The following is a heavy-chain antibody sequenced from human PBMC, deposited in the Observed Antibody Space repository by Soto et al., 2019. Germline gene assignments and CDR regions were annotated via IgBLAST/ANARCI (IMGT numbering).Heavy chain of an antibody. J-gene: IGHJ3*02. CDR3: VKDGGTLTNVVNYPFEI. Sequence: VQLVESGGGVAQPGESLRLSCVASGFTFSSYVIHWVRQAPGKGLEWVGLISTDGTEKHYPGSVRGRFTISRDNSKNTLYLQMNSLRTEDTAVYYCVKDGGTLTNVVNYPFEILGQGTKVTVSS. CDR1: GFTFSSYV. CDR2: ISTDGTEK. V-gene: IGHV3-30*14. D-gene: IGHD2-8*01.